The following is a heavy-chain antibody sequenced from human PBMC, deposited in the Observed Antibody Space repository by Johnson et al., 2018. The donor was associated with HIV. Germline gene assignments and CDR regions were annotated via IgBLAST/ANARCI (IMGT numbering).Heavy chain of an antibody. J-gene: IGHJ3*01. CDR2: INWNGGST. V-gene: IGHV3-20*04. Sequence: VQLVESGGGVVRPGGSLRLSCAASGFTFDDYGMSWVRQAPGKGLEWVSGINWNGGSTGYADSVKGRFTISRDNAENSLYLTMNSLRDEDAALYSCSRVYVMSHSCFWSGYSNPFDFWGQGTMVTVSS. CDR1: GFTFDDYG. D-gene: IGHD3-3*01. CDR3: SRVYVMSHSCFWSGYSNPFDF.